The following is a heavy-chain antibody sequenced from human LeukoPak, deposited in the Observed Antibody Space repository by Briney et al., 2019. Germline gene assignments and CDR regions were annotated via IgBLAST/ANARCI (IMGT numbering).Heavy chain of an antibody. CDR1: GDSIRSFY. CDR2: IYNTGST. V-gene: IGHV4-59*08. CDR3: ARSFHYGSGSYSYYFDF. J-gene: IGHJ4*02. D-gene: IGHD3-10*01. Sequence: SETLSLTCTVSGDSIRSFYWSWIRQPPGKGLEWIGYIYNTGSTDYNPSLKGRVTISIDTSKKQFSLRLSSVTAADTAVYYCARSFHYGSGSYSYYFDFWGRGTLVTVSS.